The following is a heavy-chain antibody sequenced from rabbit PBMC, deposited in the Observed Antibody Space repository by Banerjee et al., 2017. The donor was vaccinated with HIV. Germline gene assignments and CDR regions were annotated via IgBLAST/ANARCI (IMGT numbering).Heavy chain of an antibody. CDR2: IFSDYGTT. J-gene: IGHJ4*01. Sequence: QEQLEESGGDLVKPEGSLTLTCKASGIDFSGYGVSWVRQAPGKGLEWIAYIFSDYGTTDYANWVNGRFTISLDNAQNTLDLQMNSLTAADTATYFCARDLAGVIGWNFNLWGQGTLVTVS. CDR3: ARDLAGVIGWNFNL. V-gene: IGHV1S47*01. CDR1: GIDFSGYG. D-gene: IGHD4-1*01.